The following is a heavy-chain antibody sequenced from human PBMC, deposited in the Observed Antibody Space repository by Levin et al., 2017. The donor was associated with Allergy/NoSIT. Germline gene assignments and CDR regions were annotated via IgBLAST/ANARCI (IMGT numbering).Heavy chain of an antibody. CDR1: GFSLSTSGVG. V-gene: IGHV2-5*01. J-gene: IGHJ3*02. Sequence: SGPTLVKPTQTLTLSCTFSGFSLSTSGVGVGWIRQPPGKALEWLALIYWNDDKQYTPSLKSRLTVTKDTSKDQVVLTVTNMDPVDTATYYCALMRPPGAFDIWGQGTMVTVSS. CDR2: IYWNDDK. CDR3: ALMRPPGAFDI.